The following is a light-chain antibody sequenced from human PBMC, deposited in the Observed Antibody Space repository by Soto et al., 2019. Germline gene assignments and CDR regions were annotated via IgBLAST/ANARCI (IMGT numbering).Light chain of an antibody. Sequence: QSVLTQPPSASGTPGQRITISCSGSSSNIRGSDVYWYQQLPGTAPKLLIYDDNKRPSGIPDRFSGSKSGTSATLGITGFQTGDEADYYCGSWDSSLSAYVFGTGTKVTVL. J-gene: IGLJ1*01. CDR1: SSNIRGSD. CDR3: GSWDSSLSAYV. CDR2: DDN. V-gene: IGLV1-51*01.